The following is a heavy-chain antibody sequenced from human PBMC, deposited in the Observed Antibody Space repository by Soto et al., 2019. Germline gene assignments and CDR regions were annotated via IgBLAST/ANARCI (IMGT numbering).Heavy chain of an antibody. V-gene: IGHV4-59*01. J-gene: IGHJ6*02. CDR3: ARAGAAAGNYYYYGMDV. D-gene: IGHD6-13*01. CDR1: GGSISSYY. CDR2: IYYSGST. Sequence: PSETLSLTCTVSGGSISSYYWSWIRQPPGKGLEWIGYIYYSGSTNYNPSLKSRVTIPVDTSKNQFSLKLSSVTAADTAVYYCARAGAAAGNYYYYGMDVWGQGTTVTVSS.